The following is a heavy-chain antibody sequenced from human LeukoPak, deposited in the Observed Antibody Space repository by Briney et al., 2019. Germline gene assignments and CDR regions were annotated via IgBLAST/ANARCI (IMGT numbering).Heavy chain of an antibody. J-gene: IGHJ3*02. CDR3: AGLRGRPHAFDI. Sequence: SETLSLTCTVSGGSISRGSYSWSWIRQHPGKGLKWIGYIYNSRSTYYNPSLKSRVTISVDTSKNQFSLKLSSVSAADTAVYYCAGLRGRPHAFDIWGQGTVVTVSS. V-gene: IGHV4-31*03. D-gene: IGHD5-12*01. CDR1: GGSISRGSYS. CDR2: IYNSRST.